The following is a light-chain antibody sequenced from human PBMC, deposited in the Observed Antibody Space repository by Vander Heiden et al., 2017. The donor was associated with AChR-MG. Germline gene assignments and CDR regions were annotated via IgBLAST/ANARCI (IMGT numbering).Light chain of an antibody. V-gene: IGLV6-57*03. J-gene: IGLJ2*01. CDR2: EDN. CDR3: QSYDSSIPVG. Sequence: NFMLTQPHSVSESPGKTVTISCTRSSGSIASNYVQWYQQRPGSAPTTVIYEDNQRPSGVPDRFSGSIDSSSNSASLTISGLKTEDEADYYCQSYDSSIPVGCGGGTKLTVL. CDR1: SGSIASNY.